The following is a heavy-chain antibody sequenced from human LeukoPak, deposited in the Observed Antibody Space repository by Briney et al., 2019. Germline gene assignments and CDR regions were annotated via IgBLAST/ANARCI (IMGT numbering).Heavy chain of an antibody. CDR2: IYYSGST. J-gene: IGHJ4*02. V-gene: IGHV4-59*01. Sequence: SETLSLTCSVSGGSISNYYWSWIRQPPGKGLEWIGSIYYSGSTNYNPSLKSRATLSVDTSKNHFSLKLTSVTAAGTAVYYCARSGSYFDSWGQGTLVTVSS. CDR3: ARSGSYFDS. CDR1: GGSISNYY. D-gene: IGHD1-26*01.